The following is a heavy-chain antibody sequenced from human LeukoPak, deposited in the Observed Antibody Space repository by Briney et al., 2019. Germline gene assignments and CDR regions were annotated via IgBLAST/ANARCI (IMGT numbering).Heavy chain of an antibody. J-gene: IGHJ3*02. V-gene: IGHV3-7*01. CDR3: ARAGGTYYGIAFDI. CDR2: IKQDGSEK. D-gene: IGHD1-26*01. Sequence: GGSLRLSCAASGFTFSSSWMSWVRQAPGKGLEWVANIKQDGSEKYYVASVKGRFTISRDNAKNSLYLQMNSLRAEDTAVYYCARAGGTYYGIAFDIWGQGTMVTVSS. CDR1: GFTFSSSW.